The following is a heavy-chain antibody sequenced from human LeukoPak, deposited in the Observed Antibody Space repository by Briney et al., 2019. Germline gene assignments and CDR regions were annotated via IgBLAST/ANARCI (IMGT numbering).Heavy chain of an antibody. CDR3: AKGAHIRPPLDAFDI. V-gene: IGHV3-30-3*01. J-gene: IGHJ3*02. CDR1: GFTFSSYA. D-gene: IGHD2-21*01. CDR2: ISYDGSNK. Sequence: GGSLRLSCAASGFTFSSYAMHWVRLAPGKGLEWVAVISYDGSNKYYADSVKGRFTISRDNSKNTLYLQMNSLRAEDTAVYYCAKGAHIRPPLDAFDIWGQGTMVTVSS.